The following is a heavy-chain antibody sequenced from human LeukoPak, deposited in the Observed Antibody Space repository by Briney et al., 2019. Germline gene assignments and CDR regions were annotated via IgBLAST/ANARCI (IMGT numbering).Heavy chain of an antibody. CDR3: ARQTGSGLFILP. CDR2: IYYSGST. Sequence: PSETLSLTCTVSGGSISSYYWSWIRQPPGKGLEWIGYIYYSGSTNYNPSLRSRVTISVDTSKNQFSLKLSSVTAADTAVYYCARQTGSGLFILPGGQGTLVTVSS. V-gene: IGHV4-59*01. J-gene: IGHJ4*02. CDR1: GGSISSYY. D-gene: IGHD3/OR15-3a*01.